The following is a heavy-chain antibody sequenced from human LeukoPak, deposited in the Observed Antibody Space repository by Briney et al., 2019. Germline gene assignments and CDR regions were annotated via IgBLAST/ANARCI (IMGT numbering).Heavy chain of an antibody. CDR1: GYTFTCYY. Sequence: ASVKVSCKASGYTFTCYYMHWVRQAPGQGLEWMGWINPNSGGTNYAQKFQGRVTMTRDTSISTAYMELSRLRSDDTAVYYCAREPPPFRGEGWFDPWGQGTLVTVSS. CDR2: INPNSGGT. D-gene: IGHD3-10*01. J-gene: IGHJ5*02. V-gene: IGHV1-2*02. CDR3: AREPPPFRGEGWFDP.